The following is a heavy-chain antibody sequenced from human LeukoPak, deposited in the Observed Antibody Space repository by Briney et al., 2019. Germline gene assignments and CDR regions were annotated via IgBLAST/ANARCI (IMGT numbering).Heavy chain of an antibody. CDR1: GFTFSSYG. CDR2: ISSSSSSI. V-gene: IGHV3-48*02. CDR3: ARNFDS. Sequence: GGSLRLSCAASGFTFSSYGMNWVRQAPGKGLEWLSYISSSSSSIYYADSVKGRFTISRDNAKNSLYLQMNSLRDEDTAIYYCARNFDSWGQGTLVTVSS. J-gene: IGHJ4*02.